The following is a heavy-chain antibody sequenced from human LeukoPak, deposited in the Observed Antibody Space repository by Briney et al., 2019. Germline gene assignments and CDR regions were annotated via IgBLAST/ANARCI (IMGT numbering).Heavy chain of an antibody. J-gene: IGHJ1*01. V-gene: IGHV5-51*01. Sequence: DSDPRYSPSFQGHVPLSADESISTAYLQWSSLKASDTAMYYCARHGYCSGGSCYSEYFQHWGQGTLVTVSS. D-gene: IGHD2-15*01. CDR2: DSDP. CDR3: ARHGYCSGGSCYSEYFQH.